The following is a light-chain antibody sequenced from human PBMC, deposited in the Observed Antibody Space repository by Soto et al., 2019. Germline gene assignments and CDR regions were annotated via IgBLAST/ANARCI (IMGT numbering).Light chain of an antibody. V-gene: IGLV2-11*01. J-gene: IGLJ3*02. CDR1: SSDVGGYDF. CDR3: QSYDSSLRVV. Sequence: QSALTQPRSVSGSPGQSVTISCTGTSSDVGGYDFVSWYQQHPGKAPKLMIYDVNKRPSGVPDRFSGSKSGTSASLAITGLQAEDEADYYCQSYDSSLRVVFGGGTKLTVL. CDR2: DVN.